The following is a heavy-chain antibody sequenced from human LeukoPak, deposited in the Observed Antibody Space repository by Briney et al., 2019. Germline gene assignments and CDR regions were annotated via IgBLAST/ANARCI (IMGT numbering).Heavy chain of an antibody. CDR1: GGSISSGGYY. CDR3: ARARAAADPFDY. V-gene: IGHV4-30-2*01. Sequence: SETLSLTCTVSGGSISSGGYYWSWIRQPPGKGLEWIGYIYHSGSTYYNPSLKSRVTISVDRSKNQFSLKLSSVTAADTAVYYCARARAAADPFDYWGQGTLVPVSS. J-gene: IGHJ4*02. D-gene: IGHD6-13*01. CDR2: IYHSGST.